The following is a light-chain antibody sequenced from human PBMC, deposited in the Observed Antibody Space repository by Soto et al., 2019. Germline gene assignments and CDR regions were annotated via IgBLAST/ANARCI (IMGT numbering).Light chain of an antibody. CDR1: QSISSY. Sequence: DIQMTQSPSSLSASVGDRVTITCRASQSISSYLNWYQQKPGKAPKLLIYAASSLQSGVPSRFSGSGSGTDFTLTISCLQPEDFATYYCQQSYSTRLTFGGGTKVEIK. CDR3: QQSYSTRLT. V-gene: IGKV1-39*01. CDR2: AAS. J-gene: IGKJ4*01.